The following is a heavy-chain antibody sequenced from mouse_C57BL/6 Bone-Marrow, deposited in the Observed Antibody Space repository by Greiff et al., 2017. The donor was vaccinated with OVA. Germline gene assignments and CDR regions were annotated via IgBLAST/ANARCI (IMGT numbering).Heavy chain of an antibody. V-gene: IGHV1-81*01. D-gene: IGHD1-1*01. Sequence: QVQLQQSGAELARPGASVKLSCKASGYTFTSYGISWVKQRTGQGLEWIGEIYPRSGNTYYNEKFKGKATLTADKSSSTAYMELRSLTSEDSAVYFCAREEYYGSSYRYIDVWGTGTTGTVSS. CDR1: GYTFTSYG. CDR3: AREEYYGSSYRYIDV. CDR2: IYPRSGNT. J-gene: IGHJ1*03.